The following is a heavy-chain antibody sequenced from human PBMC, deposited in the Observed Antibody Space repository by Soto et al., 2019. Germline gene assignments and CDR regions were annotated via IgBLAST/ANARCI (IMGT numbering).Heavy chain of an antibody. CDR1: GFIFENFG. Sequence: GGSLRLSCAASGFIFENFGMSWFRQAPGKGLEWISSISGSGFKKYYADSVKGRFTISRDNSKSTVYLELNNLSAEDTAVYHYAKNQGVELVPLATVDWFDPWGQGSVVTVSS. J-gene: IGHJ5*02. D-gene: IGHD1-26*01. CDR2: ISGSGFKK. V-gene: IGHV3-23*01. CDR3: AKNQGVELVPLATVDWFDP.